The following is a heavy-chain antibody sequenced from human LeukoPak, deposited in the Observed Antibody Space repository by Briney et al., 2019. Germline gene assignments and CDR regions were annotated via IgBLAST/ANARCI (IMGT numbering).Heavy chain of an antibody. CDR2: IVPISGTT. Sequence: SLKVSCKASVGSFTTYIITWVRQAPGQGLEWKGRIVPISGTTQYAQNFQGRVTITTDESASTAYMELNSLRPEDTAVYYCARELGSTGSSVYWGQGTLVTVSS. CDR3: ARELGSTGSSVY. V-gene: IGHV1-69*05. CDR1: VGSFTTYI. J-gene: IGHJ4*02. D-gene: IGHD1-1*01.